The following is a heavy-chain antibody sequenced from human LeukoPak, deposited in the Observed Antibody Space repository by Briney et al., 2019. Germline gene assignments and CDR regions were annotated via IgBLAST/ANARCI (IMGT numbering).Heavy chain of an antibody. CDR3: AKERATTTSFDY. Sequence: GGSLRLSCAASGFTFSSYAMHWVRQAPGKGLEWVAVISYDGSNKYYADSVKGRFTISRDNSENTLYLQMNSLRAEDTAVYFCAKERATTTSFDYWGQGTLVTVSS. D-gene: IGHD4-11*01. J-gene: IGHJ4*02. V-gene: IGHV3-30-3*01. CDR2: ISYDGSNK. CDR1: GFTFSSYA.